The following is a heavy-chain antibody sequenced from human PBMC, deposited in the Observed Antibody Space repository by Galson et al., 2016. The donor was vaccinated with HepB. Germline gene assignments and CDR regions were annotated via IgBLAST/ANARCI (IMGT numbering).Heavy chain of an antibody. J-gene: IGHJ1*01. CDR2: ISAYNGNT. CDR1: GYTFTSYS. CDR3: ARSAGISAIGDPH. V-gene: IGHV1-18*01. D-gene: IGHD6-13*01. Sequence: SVKVSCKASGYTFTSYSINWVRQAPGQGLEWMGWISAYNGNTHYAQKLQGRVTMTTDTSTSTAYMELRSLRSDDTAVYSCARSAGISAIGDPHWGQGTLVTVSS.